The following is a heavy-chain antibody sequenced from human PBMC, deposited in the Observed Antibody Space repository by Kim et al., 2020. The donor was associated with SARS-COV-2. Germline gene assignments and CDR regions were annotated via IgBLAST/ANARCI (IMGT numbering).Heavy chain of an antibody. D-gene: IGHD3-22*01. CDR3: ARDSVSSGHFSWFDP. CDR1: GFTFSNFG. Sequence: GGSLRLSCAASGFTFSNFGMDWVRQAPGKGLEWLAVISYDGRNEYYADSVKGRFIISRDNSKTTLYLQMDSLTAEDTAVYYCARDSVSSGHFSWFDPWGQGTLGTVSS. CDR2: ISYDGRNE. V-gene: IGHV3-33*01. J-gene: IGHJ5*02.